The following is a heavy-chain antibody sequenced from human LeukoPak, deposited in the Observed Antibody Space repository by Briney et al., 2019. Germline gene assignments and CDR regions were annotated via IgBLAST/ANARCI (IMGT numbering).Heavy chain of an antibody. Sequence: PSETLSLTCGVSGASVRSHFWSWIRQTPGMGLEWIGYVSNKGSTAYNPSLRSRVTISLDAPKNEVSLNVRSVSAADTAVHYCAKDVSGTYYAFDVWGQGRTV. CDR3: AKDVSGTYYAFDV. J-gene: IGHJ3*01. D-gene: IGHD1-26*01. CDR2: VSNKGST. V-gene: IGHV4-59*02. CDR1: GASVRSHF.